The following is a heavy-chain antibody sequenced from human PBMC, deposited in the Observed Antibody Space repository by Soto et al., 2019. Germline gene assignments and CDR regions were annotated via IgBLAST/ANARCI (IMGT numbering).Heavy chain of an antibody. CDR3: ARARLATMIVLPPDAFDI. J-gene: IGHJ3*02. Sequence: ASVKVSCKASGGTFSSYAISWVRQAPGQGLEWMGGIIPIFGTANYAQKFQGRVTITADKSTSTAYMELSSLRSEDTAVYYCARARLATMIVLPPDAFDIWGQGTMVTVS. D-gene: IGHD3-22*01. CDR2: IIPIFGTA. V-gene: IGHV1-69*06. CDR1: GGTFSSYA.